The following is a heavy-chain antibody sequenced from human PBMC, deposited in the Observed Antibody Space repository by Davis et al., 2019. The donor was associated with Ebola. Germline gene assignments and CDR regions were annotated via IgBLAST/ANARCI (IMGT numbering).Heavy chain of an antibody. V-gene: IGHV1-2*04. Sequence: ASVKVSCKASGYTFTGYYMHWVRQAPGQGLEWMGWINPNSGGTNYAQKFQGWVTMTRDTSISTAYMELSRLGSDDTAVYYCACEVYSSGWYDSFWFDPWGQGTLVTVSS. CDR3: ACEVYSSGWYDSFWFDP. D-gene: IGHD6-19*01. CDR2: INPNSGGT. J-gene: IGHJ5*02. CDR1: GYTFTGYY.